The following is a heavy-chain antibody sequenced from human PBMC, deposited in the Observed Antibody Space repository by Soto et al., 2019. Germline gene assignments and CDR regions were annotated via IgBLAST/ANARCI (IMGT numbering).Heavy chain of an antibody. J-gene: IGHJ5*02. Sequence: QVQLQESGPGLVKPSETLSLTCTVSGGSLSTYYWSWIRQSPGKGLEWMGYLYYRGTTSYNPSLKGRLTISEDPSKSQFSLKLTSVTTADTAVYYCAGGSSWDWFDPWGQGTQVIVSS. CDR1: GGSLSTYY. CDR2: LYYRGTT. D-gene: IGHD6-13*01. CDR3: AGGSSWDWFDP. V-gene: IGHV4-59*01.